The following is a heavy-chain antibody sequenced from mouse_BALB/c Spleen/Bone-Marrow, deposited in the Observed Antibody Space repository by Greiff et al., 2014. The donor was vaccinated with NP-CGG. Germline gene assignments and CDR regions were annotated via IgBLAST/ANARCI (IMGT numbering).Heavy chain of an antibody. V-gene: IGHV5-9-2*01. CDR3: ARSFGSSYWYFDV. CDR1: GFTFSSYG. CDR2: ISGGGSYT. J-gene: IGHJ1*01. Sequence: DVMLVESEGGLVKPGGSLKLSCAASGFTFSSYGMSWVRQTPEKRLEWVATISGGGSYTYFSDSVKGRFTISRDNAKNNLNLQMSRLRSEDTALYYCARSFGSSYWYFDVWGAGTTVTVSS. D-gene: IGHD1-1*01.